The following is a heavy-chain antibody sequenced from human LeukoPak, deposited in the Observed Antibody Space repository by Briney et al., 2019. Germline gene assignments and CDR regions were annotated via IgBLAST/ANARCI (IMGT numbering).Heavy chain of an antibody. J-gene: IGHJ6*03. CDR2: IKQDGSEK. CDR3: ASGWDMDV. Sequence: GGSLRLSCAASGFTFSSYCMSWVRQAPGKGLEWVANIKQDGSEKYYVDSVKGRFTISRDNAKNSLYLQMNSLRADDTAVYYCASGWDMDVWGKGTTVTVSS. D-gene: IGHD1-26*01. CDR1: GFTFSSYC. V-gene: IGHV3-7*01.